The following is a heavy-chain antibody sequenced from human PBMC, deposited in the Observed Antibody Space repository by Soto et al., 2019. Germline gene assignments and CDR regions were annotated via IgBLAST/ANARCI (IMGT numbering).Heavy chain of an antibody. Sequence: SETLSLTCTVSGGSISNSYWSWIRQSPGKGLEWIGYIYSNGSTNYNPSLKSRVTISIDTSKNQFSLKLSSVTAADTAVYYCARRWGYAFDIWGQGTMVTVSS. D-gene: IGHD1-26*01. V-gene: IGHV4-59*01. CDR2: IYSNGST. CDR3: ARRWGYAFDI. CDR1: GGSISNSY. J-gene: IGHJ3*02.